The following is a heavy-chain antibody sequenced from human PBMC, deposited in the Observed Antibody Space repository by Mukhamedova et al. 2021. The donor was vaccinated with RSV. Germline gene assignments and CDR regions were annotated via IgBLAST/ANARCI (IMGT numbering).Heavy chain of an antibody. J-gene: IGHJ4*02. D-gene: IGHD2-2*02. CDR3: ARDIVVVPAAIPFDY. V-gene: IGHV1-46*01. Sequence: QKFQGRVTMTRDTSTSTVYMELSSLRSEDTAVYYCARDIVVVPAAIPFDYWGQGTLVTVSS.